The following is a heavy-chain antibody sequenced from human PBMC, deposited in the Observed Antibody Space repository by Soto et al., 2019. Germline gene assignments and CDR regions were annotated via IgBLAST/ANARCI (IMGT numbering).Heavy chain of an antibody. Sequence: EASVKVSCKASGYTFTSYAMHWVRQAPGQRLEWMGWINAGNGNTKYSQKFQGRVTITRDTSASTAYMELSSLRSEDTAVYYCARASYYYDSSGYYGRPWFDPWGQGTLVTVSS. J-gene: IGHJ5*02. V-gene: IGHV1-3*01. CDR1: GYTFTSYA. CDR3: ARASYYYDSSGYYGRPWFDP. CDR2: INAGNGNT. D-gene: IGHD3-22*01.